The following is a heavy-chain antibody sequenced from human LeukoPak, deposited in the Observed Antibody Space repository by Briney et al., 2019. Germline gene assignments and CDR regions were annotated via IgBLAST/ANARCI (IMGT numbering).Heavy chain of an antibody. V-gene: IGHV3-30*03. J-gene: IGHJ4*02. D-gene: IGHD3-10*01. Sequence: PGGSLRLSCAASRLTFDSYAMYWVRQAPGKGLEWVAFISYDGKDKKYAESVKGRFTISRDNSKNTLYLQMNSLRAEDTAVYYCATEAYGSGSYYKGAFGYWGQGTLVTVSS. CDR1: RLTFDSYA. CDR2: ISYDGKDK. CDR3: ATEAYGSGSYYKGAFGY.